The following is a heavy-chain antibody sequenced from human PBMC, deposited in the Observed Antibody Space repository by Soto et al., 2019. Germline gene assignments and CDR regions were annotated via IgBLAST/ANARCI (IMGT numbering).Heavy chain of an antibody. CDR3: ARGDSTDCSNGVCSFFYNHDMDV. CDR2: INPKSGGT. Sequence: ASVKVSCKASGFSFSDYFMHWVRQAPGQGLEWMGIINPKSGGTSTAQKFQGWVTMTTDTSISTASMELTRLTSDDTAIYYCARGDSTDCSNGVCSFFYNHDMDVWGQGTTVTVSS. J-gene: IGHJ6*02. CDR1: GFSFSDYF. D-gene: IGHD2-8*01. V-gene: IGHV1-2*04.